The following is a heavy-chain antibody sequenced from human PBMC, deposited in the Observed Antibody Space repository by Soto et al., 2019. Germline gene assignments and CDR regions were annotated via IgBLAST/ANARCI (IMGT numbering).Heavy chain of an antibody. CDR2: ISYDGSNK. V-gene: IGHV3-30-3*01. CDR1: GFTFSNYA. CDR3: ASSSTYDSSGYGVY. D-gene: IGHD3-22*01. Sequence: GGSLRLSCAASGFTFSNYAMHWVRQAPGKGLEWVAVISYDGSNKYYADSVKGRFTISRDNSKNTLYLQMNSLRAEDTAVYYCASSSTYDSSGYGVYWGQGTLVTVSS. J-gene: IGHJ4*02.